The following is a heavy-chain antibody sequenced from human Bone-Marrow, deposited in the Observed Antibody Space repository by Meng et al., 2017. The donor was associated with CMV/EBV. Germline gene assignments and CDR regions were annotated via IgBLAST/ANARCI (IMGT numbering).Heavy chain of an antibody. CDR3: AREVDFVDAFDI. D-gene: IGHD3-3*01. CDR1: GFTFSSYS. J-gene: IGHJ3*02. V-gene: IGHV3-21*01. Sequence: GESLKISCAASGFTFSSYSMNWVRQAPGKGLEWVSSISSSSSYIYYADSVKGRFTISRDNAKNSLYLQMNSLRAEDTAVYYCAREVDFVDAFDIWGQGTMVTVSS. CDR2: ISSSSSYI.